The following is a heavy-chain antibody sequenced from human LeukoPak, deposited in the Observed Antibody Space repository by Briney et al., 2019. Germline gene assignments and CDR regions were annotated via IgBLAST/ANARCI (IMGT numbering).Heavy chain of an antibody. V-gene: IGHV3-9*01. CDR1: GFTFDDYA. J-gene: IGHJ4*02. Sequence: GGSLRLSCAASGFTFDDYAMHWVRQAPGKGLEWVSGISWNSGSIGYADSVKGRFTISRDNAKNSLYLQMNSLRAEDTALYYCAKDIQWLALYYFDYWGQGTLVTVSS. CDR2: ISWNSGSI. CDR3: AKDIQWLALYYFDY. D-gene: IGHD6-19*01.